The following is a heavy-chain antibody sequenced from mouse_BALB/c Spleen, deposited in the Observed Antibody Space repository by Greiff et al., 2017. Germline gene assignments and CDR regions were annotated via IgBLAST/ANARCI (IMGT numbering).Heavy chain of an antibody. CDR1: GDSITSGY. Sequence: EVKLMESGPSLVKPSQTLSLTCSVTGDSITSGYWNWIRKFPGNKLEYMGYISYSGSTYYNPSLKSRISITRDTSKNQYYLQLNSVTTEDTATYYCARGGYGKGYAMDYWGQGTSVTVSS. CDR3: ARGGYGKGYAMDY. D-gene: IGHD2-10*02. J-gene: IGHJ4*01. CDR2: ISYSGST. V-gene: IGHV3-8*02.